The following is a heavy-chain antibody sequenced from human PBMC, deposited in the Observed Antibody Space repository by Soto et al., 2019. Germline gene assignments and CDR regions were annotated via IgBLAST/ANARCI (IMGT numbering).Heavy chain of an antibody. D-gene: IGHD3-22*01. CDR3: ARGPYYYDSSGYYLPLDY. CDR2: IIPIFGTA. CDR1: GGTFSSYA. V-gene: IGHV1-69*13. J-gene: IGHJ4*02. Sequence: SVKVSCTASGGTFSSYAISWVRQAPGQGLEWMGGIIPIFGTANYAQKFQGRVTITADESTSTAYMELSSLRSEDTAVYYCARGPYYYDSSGYYLPLDYWGQGTLVTVSS.